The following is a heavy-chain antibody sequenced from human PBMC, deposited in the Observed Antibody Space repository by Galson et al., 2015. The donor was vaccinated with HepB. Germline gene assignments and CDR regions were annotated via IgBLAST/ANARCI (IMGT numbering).Heavy chain of an antibody. CDR1: GGSFSDQY. Sequence: ETLSLTCAVSGGSFSDQYWTWIRQPPGKGLEWFGEINHRGGTNSNPSLKSRVTLSVDTSKNHFSLKLTSVTAADTAVYYCARALSRSYNFWGDSPDDVQIWGQGTMVTVSS. V-gene: IGHV4-34*01. J-gene: IGHJ3*02. CDR3: ARALSRSYNFWGDSPDDVQI. CDR2: INHRGGT. D-gene: IGHD3-3*01.